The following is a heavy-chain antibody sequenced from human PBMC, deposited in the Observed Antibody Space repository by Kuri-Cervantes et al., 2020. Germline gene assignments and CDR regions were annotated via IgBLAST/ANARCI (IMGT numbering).Heavy chain of an antibody. D-gene: IGHD4-17*01. CDR1: GFTFSSYW. Sequence: GESLKISCAASGFTFSSYWISWVRQAPGKGLEWVANIKQDGSEKYYVDSVKGRFTISRDNAKNSLYLQMNSLRAEDTAVYYCASPSSDGDYYYYYGMDVWGQGTTVTVSS. CDR2: IKQDGSEK. CDR3: ASPSSDGDYYYYYGMDV. J-gene: IGHJ6*02. V-gene: IGHV3-7*01.